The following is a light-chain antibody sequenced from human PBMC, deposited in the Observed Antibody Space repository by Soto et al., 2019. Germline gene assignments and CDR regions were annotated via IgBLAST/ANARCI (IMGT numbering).Light chain of an antibody. CDR3: QQYNDWPRT. Sequence: ILMTQSPATLSVSPGERATLSCRASQSVSSNLAWYQQKPGQGPRLLIYGASTRATGIPARFSGSGSGTEFTLTISSLQSEDFAVYFCQQYNDWPRTLGQGTKV. J-gene: IGKJ1*01. CDR1: QSVSSN. V-gene: IGKV3-15*01. CDR2: GAS.